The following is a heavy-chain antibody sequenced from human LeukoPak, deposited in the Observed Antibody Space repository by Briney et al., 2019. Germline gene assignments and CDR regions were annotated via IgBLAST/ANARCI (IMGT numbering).Heavy chain of an antibody. D-gene: IGHD2-2*01. V-gene: IGHV4-30-2*01. CDR1: GGSISSGGYS. CDR3: ASSVRCSSTSCDFDY. Sequence: KPSETLSLTCAVSGGSISSGGYSWSWIRQPPGKGLEWIGYIYHSGSTYYNPSLKSRVTISVDTSKNQFSLKLSSVTAADTAVYYCASSVRCSSTSCDFDYWGQGTLVTVSS. CDR2: IYHSGST. J-gene: IGHJ4*02.